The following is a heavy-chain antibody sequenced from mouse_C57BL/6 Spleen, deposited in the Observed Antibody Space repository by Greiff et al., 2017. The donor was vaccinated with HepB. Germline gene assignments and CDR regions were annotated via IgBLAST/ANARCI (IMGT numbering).Heavy chain of an antibody. Sequence: EVQLQQSGAELVKPGASVKLSCTASGFNIKDYYMHWVKQRTEQGLEWIGRIDPEDGETKYAPKFKGKATITADTSSKTAYLQLSSLTSEDTAVYYCARPSLRPYWYFDVWGTGTTVTVSS. CDR1: GFNIKDYY. CDR3: ARPSLRPYWYFDV. D-gene: IGHD1-2*01. J-gene: IGHJ1*03. CDR2: IDPEDGET. V-gene: IGHV14-2*01.